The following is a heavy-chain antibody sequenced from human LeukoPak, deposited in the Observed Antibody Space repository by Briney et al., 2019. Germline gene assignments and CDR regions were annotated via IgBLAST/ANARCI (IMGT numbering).Heavy chain of an antibody. Sequence: GGSLRLSCAASGFTFSSYAMHWVRQAPGKGLEWVAVISYDGSNKYYADSVKGRFTISRDNSKNTLYLQMNSLRAEDTAVYYCARVPSGWLYPDAFDIWGQGTMDTVSS. V-gene: IGHV3-30-3*01. CDR3: ARVPSGWLYPDAFDI. CDR2: ISYDGSNK. J-gene: IGHJ3*02. D-gene: IGHD3-22*01. CDR1: GFTFSSYA.